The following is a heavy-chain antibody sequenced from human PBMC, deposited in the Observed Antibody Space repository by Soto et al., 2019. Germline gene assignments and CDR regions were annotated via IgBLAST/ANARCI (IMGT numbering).Heavy chain of an antibody. Sequence: EVQLVQSGAELKRPGESLKISCKTSGYTFTHYWIGWVRQMPGRGLEWMGIIYPGDSDTRYSPSFQDQVTISADKSNTTAYLEWSSLEASDTARYYCVRGNEDKYVWGSYRHFDYWGQGTLVTVSS. V-gene: IGHV5-51*01. CDR2: IYPGDSDT. J-gene: IGHJ4*02. D-gene: IGHD3-16*02. CDR3: VRGNEDKYVWGSYRHFDY. CDR1: GYTFTHYW.